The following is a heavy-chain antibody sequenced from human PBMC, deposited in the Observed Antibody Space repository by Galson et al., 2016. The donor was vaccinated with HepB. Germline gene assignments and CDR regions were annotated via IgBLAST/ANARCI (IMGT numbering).Heavy chain of an antibody. V-gene: IGHV3-33*01. CDR3: ARDAFPDDACDI. CDR1: GFPFSTYG. D-gene: IGHD3-16*01. CDR2: IWYDGSNQ. Sequence: SLRLSCAASGFPFSTYGMHWVPQAPGKGLEWVAVIWYDGSNQYYAASVKGRFTISRDISKNTLYLQMNSLRAEDTALYYCARDAFPDDACDIWGQGTMVTVSS. J-gene: IGHJ3*02.